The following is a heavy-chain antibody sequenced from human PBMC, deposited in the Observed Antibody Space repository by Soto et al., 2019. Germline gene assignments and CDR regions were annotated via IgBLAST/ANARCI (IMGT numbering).Heavy chain of an antibody. J-gene: IGHJ6*02. V-gene: IGHV4-59*01. D-gene: IGHD6-13*01. CDR3: AREGSSWGDGMDV. CDR1: GGSISSYY. Sequence: SETLSLTCTVSGGSISSYYWSWIRQPPGKGLEWIGYIYYSGSTNYNPSLKSRVTISVDTSKNQFSLKLSSVTAADTAVYYCAREGSSWGDGMDVWGQGTTVTVSS. CDR2: IYYSGST.